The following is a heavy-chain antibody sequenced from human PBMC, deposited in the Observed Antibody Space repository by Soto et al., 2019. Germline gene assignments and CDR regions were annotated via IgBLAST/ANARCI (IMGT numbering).Heavy chain of an antibody. CDR3: ASLGYCSSTSCYGPNWFDP. Sequence: GGSLRLSCAASGFTFSNYAMSWVRQAPGKGLEWVSDISSSSSYIYYADSVKGRFTISRDNAKNSLYLQMNSLRAEDTAVYYCASLGYCSSTSCYGPNWFDPWGQGTLVTVSS. CDR2: ISSSSSYI. CDR1: GFTFSNYA. J-gene: IGHJ5*02. V-gene: IGHV3-21*01. D-gene: IGHD2-2*01.